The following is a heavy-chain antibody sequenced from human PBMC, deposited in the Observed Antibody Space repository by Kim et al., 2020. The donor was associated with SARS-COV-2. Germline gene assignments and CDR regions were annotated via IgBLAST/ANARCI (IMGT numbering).Heavy chain of an antibody. Sequence: SETLSLTCTVSGGSISSYYWSWIRQPAGKGLEWIGRIYTSGTTNYNPSPKSRVTMSVDTSKNQFSLKLSSVIAADTAVYDCARDRVGGYYDPYFDYWGQGTLVTVSS. CDR2: IYTSGTT. CDR1: GGSISSYY. D-gene: IGHD3-22*01. V-gene: IGHV4-4*07. CDR3: ARDRVGGYYDPYFDY. J-gene: IGHJ4*01.